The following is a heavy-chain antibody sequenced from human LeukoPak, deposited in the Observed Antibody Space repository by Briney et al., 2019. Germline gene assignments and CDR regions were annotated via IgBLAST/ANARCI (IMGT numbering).Heavy chain of an antibody. CDR1: GYTLTELS. CDR2: FDPEDGET. V-gene: IGHV1-24*01. Sequence: ASVKVSCKVSGYTLTELSMHWVRQAPGKGLEWMGGFDPEDGETIYAQKFQGRVTMTEDTSTDTAYMELSSLRSEDTAVYYCATTPYYYDSSGYVDYWGQGTLVTVSS. J-gene: IGHJ4*02. CDR3: ATTPYYYDSSGYVDY. D-gene: IGHD3-22*01.